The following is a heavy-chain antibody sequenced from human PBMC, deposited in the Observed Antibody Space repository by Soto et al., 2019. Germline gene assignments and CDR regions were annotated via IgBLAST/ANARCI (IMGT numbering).Heavy chain of an antibody. CDR1: GWSFSDYY. J-gene: IGHJ4*02. CDR3: ARGAWDNSAYYFFDK. D-gene: IGHD3-22*01. CDR2: INLNGYT. Sequence: XETLSLTCAVYGWSFSDYYWTWIRQSPGKGLEWIGEINLNGYTKYSPSLQSRVTLSVDTTRKQVSLRLRSVTAADTAVYYCARGAWDNSAYYFFDKWGQETRVTVSS. V-gene: IGHV4-34*01.